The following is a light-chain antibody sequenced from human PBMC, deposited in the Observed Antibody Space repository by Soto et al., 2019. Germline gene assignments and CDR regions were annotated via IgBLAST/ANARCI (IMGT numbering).Light chain of an antibody. CDR3: QQFKSYPRI. CDR2: AAS. J-gene: IGKJ4*01. Sequence: AIPLTQSPSSLSASIGDRVTITCRASQDISSALAWYQQKPGEPPKLLIYAASNLESGVPSRFSGSGSGTDFTLTINSLQPEDFESYYCQQFKSYPRIFGGGTKVEIK. V-gene: IGKV1-13*02. CDR1: QDISSA.